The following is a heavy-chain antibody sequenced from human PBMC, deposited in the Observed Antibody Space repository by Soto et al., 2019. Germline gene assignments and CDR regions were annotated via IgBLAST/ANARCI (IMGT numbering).Heavy chain of an antibody. D-gene: IGHD4-17*01. J-gene: IGHJ4*02. CDR3: ARDDDYGDNGLDY. CDR1: GFTFGRHG. V-gene: IGHV3-33*01. Sequence: QVQLVESGGGVVQPGGSLRLSCAASGFTFGRHGMHWVRQAPGKGLEWVAVIGSDGRRASYADSVKGRFTISRDNGQNTLCLRMNSLRAEETAVYYCARDDDYGDNGLDYWGQGTLVTVSS. CDR2: IGSDGRRA.